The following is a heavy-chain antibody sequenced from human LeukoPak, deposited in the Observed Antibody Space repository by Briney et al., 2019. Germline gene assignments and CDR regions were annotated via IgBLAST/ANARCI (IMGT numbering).Heavy chain of an antibody. CDR1: GYAFTGYY. CDR2: INPNSGGT. J-gene: IGHJ3*02. CDR3: AIIHWNYVERPFDI. D-gene: IGHD1-7*01. Sequence: ASVKVSCKASGYAFTGYYMHWVRQAPGRGLEWMGWINPNSGGTNSAQKFQGRVTMTRDTSISTAYMELSRLRSDDTAVYYCAIIHWNYVERPFDIWGQGTMVTVSS. V-gene: IGHV1-2*02.